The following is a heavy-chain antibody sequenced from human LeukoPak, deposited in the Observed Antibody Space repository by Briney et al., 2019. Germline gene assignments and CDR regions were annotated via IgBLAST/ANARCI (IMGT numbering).Heavy chain of an antibody. V-gene: IGHV1-46*01. J-gene: IGHJ4*02. CDR3: ATYSSSWYANYYFEY. CDR2: INPSGGST. D-gene: IGHD6-13*01. CDR1: GYTFTSYY. Sequence: ASVKVSCKASGYTFTSYYMHWVRQAPGQGLEWMGIINPSGGSTSYAQKFQGRVTMTRDTSTSTVYMEVSSLRSEDTAVYYCATYSSSWYANYYFEYWGQGTLVTVSS.